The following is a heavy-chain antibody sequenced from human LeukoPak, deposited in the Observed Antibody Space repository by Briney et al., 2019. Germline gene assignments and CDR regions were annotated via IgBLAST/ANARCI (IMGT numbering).Heavy chain of an antibody. CDR2: ISSSSSTI. Sequence: GGSLRLSCAASGFTFSSYSMNWVRQAPGKGLEWVSYISSSSSTIYYADSVKGRFTISRDNAKNSLYLQMNSLRAEDTALYYCAKDISTAKYYYYYGMDVWGQGTTVTVSS. CDR1: GFTFSSYS. CDR3: AKDISTAKYYYYYGMDV. V-gene: IGHV3-48*04. J-gene: IGHJ6*02. D-gene: IGHD6-13*01.